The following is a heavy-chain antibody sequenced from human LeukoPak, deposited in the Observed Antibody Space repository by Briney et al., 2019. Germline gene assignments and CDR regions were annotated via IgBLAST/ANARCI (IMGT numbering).Heavy chain of an antibody. CDR3: ARLVTITEVDYYGMDV. V-gene: IGHV4-59*08. D-gene: IGHD5-12*01. CDR1: GGSISSYY. J-gene: IGHJ6*02. CDR2: IYYSGST. Sequence: PSETLSLTCIVSGGSISSYYWSWIRQPPGKGLEWIGYIYYSGSTNYNPSLKSRVTISVDTSKNQFSLKLSSVTAADTAVYYCARLVTITEVDYYGMDVWGQGTTVTVSS.